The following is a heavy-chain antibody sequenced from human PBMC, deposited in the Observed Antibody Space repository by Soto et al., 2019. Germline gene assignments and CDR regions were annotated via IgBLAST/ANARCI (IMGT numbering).Heavy chain of an antibody. CDR3: ARKVSGSTGRPDLWYFDL. V-gene: IGHV3-23*01. Sequence: EVQLLDSGGGLVQPGGSLRLSCAASGFTFSGYALTWVRQAPGKGLEWVSAISGGGDATFYADSVKGRCTISRDNSKNTLYLEMNTRRAEDTAVYYCARKVSGSTGRPDLWYFDLWGRGTLVTVSS. J-gene: IGHJ2*01. D-gene: IGHD3-10*01. CDR2: ISGGGDAT. CDR1: GFTFSGYA.